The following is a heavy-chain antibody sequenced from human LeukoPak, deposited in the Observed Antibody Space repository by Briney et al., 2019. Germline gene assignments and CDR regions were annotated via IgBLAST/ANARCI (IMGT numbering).Heavy chain of an antibody. J-gene: IGHJ6*02. CDR1: GFTFSSYS. D-gene: IGHD3-9*01. CDR3: ARVAHFDRGMDV. CDR2: ISSGSSTI. V-gene: IGHV3-48*04. Sequence: PGGSLRLSCAASGFTFSSYSMNWVRQAPGKGLDWLSYISSGSSTIYYADSVKGRFTISRDNTKKTLYLEMNSLRAEDTAVYFCARVAHFDRGMDVWGQGTTVTVSS.